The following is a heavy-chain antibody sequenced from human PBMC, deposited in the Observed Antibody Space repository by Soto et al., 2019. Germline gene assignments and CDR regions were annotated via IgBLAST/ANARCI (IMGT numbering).Heavy chain of an antibody. V-gene: IGHV1-46*01. CDR2: INPSGGHT. CDR3: ARGGHLVVVTAALDY. D-gene: IGHD2-21*02. Sequence: QVQLMQSGAEVKKPGASVKVSCKASGNTFTNYYIHWVRQAPGQGLEWMGTINPSGGHTTYAQKFLGRVTLTRDTSTSTVYMELTSLRSEDTAVYYCARGGHLVVVTAALDYWGQGTLVTVSS. CDR1: GNTFTNYY. J-gene: IGHJ4*02.